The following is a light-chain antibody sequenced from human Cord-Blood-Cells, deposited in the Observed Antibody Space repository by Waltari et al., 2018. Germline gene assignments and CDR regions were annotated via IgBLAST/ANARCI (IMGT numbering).Light chain of an antibody. CDR1: SSDVGGYNY. CDR2: YVS. Sequence: QSALTQPASVSGSPGQSITISFTGTSSDVGGYNYVSWYQQHPGKAPKLMIYYVSKRPSGVSNRFSGSKSGNTASLTISGLQAEDEADYYCSSYTSSSTWVFGGGTKLTVL. V-gene: IGLV2-14*01. CDR3: SSYTSSSTWV. J-gene: IGLJ3*02.